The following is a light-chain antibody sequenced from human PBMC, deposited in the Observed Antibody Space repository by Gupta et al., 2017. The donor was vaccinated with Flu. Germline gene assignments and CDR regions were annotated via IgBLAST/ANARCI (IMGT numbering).Light chain of an antibody. J-gene: IGLJ3*02. CDR3: AGSDASLTHWV. Sequence: QSVLTQPPSASGTPVQRVTISCSGSSSNIGSNTVNWYQQLPGTDPNILIYCNNQRPSAVVARCFCCSSCSNASPLTIAVQSEEEADDYYAGSDASLTHWVLGGGTKVTVL. V-gene: IGLV1-44*01. CDR1: SSNIGSNT. CDR2: CNN.